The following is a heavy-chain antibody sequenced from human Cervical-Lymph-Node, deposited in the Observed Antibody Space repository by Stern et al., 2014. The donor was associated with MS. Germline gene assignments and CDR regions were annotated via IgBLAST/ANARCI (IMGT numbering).Heavy chain of an antibody. J-gene: IGHJ3*02. D-gene: IGHD3-22*01. CDR3: ARYYYGSSGYLNDAFDM. CDR1: GYTFTGHY. CDR2: ISPSSGGT. Sequence: QVQLVQSGAEVKKPGASVKVSCKASGYTFTGHYLHWVRQAPGQGLEWMGRISPSSGGTNYAQKFQGRVTMTRDTSISTAYLELSRLRSDDTAMNYCARYYYGSSGYLNDAFDMWGQGTMVTVSS. V-gene: IGHV1-2*06.